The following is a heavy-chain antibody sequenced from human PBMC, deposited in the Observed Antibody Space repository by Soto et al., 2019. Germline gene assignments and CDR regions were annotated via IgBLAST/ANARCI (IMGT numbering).Heavy chain of an antibody. V-gene: IGHV4-30-4*01. J-gene: IGHJ4*02. Sequence: SETLSLTCTFSGGSISSGDYYWSWMRQPPGKGLEWIGYIYYSGSTYYNPSLKSRVTISVDTSKNQFSLKLSSVTAADTAVYYCAREKYGAFHYFEYWGQGTLVTVS. CDR2: IYYSGST. CDR1: GGSISSGDYY. CDR3: AREKYGAFHYFEY. D-gene: IGHD4-17*01.